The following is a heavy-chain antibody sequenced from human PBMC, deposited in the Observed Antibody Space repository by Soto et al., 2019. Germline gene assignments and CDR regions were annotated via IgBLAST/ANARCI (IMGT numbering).Heavy chain of an antibody. CDR3: ARAVALPGLYYFDN. CDR1: GGSISSSHS. J-gene: IGHJ4*02. D-gene: IGHD1-1*01. V-gene: IGHV4-4*02. Sequence: ASETLSLTCDVSGGSISSSHSWSWVRQPPGRALEWIGEIYHNGITNYKPSLKSRVTVSLDKSKNQFSLILTSVTAADTAVYFCARAVALPGLYYFDNWGQGTLVTVSS. CDR2: IYHNGIT.